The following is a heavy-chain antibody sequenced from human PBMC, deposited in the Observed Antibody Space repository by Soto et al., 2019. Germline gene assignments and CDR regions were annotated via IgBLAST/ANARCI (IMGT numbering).Heavy chain of an antibody. Sequence: GGSLRLSCAASGFAFSSYAMSWVRQAPGQGLEWMGIINPSGGSTSYAQKFQGRVTMTRDTSTSTVYMELSSLRSEDTAVYYCARDRGIAARPGWFDPWGQGTLVTVSS. CDR1: GFAFSSYA. V-gene: IGHV1-46*01. CDR3: ARDRGIAARPGWFDP. CDR2: INPSGGST. D-gene: IGHD6-6*01. J-gene: IGHJ5*02.